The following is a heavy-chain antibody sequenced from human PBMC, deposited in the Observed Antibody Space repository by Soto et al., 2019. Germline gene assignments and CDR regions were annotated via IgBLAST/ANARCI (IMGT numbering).Heavy chain of an antibody. D-gene: IGHD5-12*01. J-gene: IGHJ4*02. CDR1: GFTFSLYG. CDR3: ATWQGSLNFHY. V-gene: IGHV3-33*01. CDR2: RWDDGSRK. Sequence: QAQLVESGGGVVQPGRSLRLSCAASGFTFSLYGMHWVRQAPGKGLAWVAARWDDGSRKDYADSVKDRLFISRDNSKNTLYLQWDSLRPEDTAVYYCATWQGSLNFHYWGQGTLVTVSS.